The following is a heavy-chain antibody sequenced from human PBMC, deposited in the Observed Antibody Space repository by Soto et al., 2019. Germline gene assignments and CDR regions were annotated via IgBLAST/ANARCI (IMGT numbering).Heavy chain of an antibody. CDR3: ARHENIVVVAAATAFDI. J-gene: IGHJ3*02. Sequence: PSETLSLTCSVSGGSISSSSHFWGWIRQSPGKGLEWIGTVYYSGNAYFSPSLKSRVTISVDTSKNQFSLDLSSVTAADTAVYYCARHENIVVVAAATAFDIWGQGTMVTVSS. D-gene: IGHD2-15*01. CDR1: GGSISSSSHF. V-gene: IGHV4-39*01. CDR2: VYYSGNA.